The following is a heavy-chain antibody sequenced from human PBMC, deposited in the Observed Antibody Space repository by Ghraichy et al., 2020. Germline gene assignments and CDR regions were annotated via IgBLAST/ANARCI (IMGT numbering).Heavy chain of an antibody. V-gene: IGHV4-59*01. CDR1: GGSIRIYS. CDR3: ARSTGYSTSSYAAFDI. CDR2: IYYSGNT. D-gene: IGHD6-13*01. J-gene: IGHJ3*02. Sequence: SETLSLTCTVSGGSIRIYSWNWIRQPPGKGLECIGYIYYSGNTDYNPSLKSRVTISVDTSKNQFSLKLSSVTAADTAVYYCARSTGYSTSSYAAFDIWGQGTMVTVSS.